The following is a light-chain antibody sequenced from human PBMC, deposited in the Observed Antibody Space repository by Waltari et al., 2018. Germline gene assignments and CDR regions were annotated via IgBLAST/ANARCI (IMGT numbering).Light chain of an antibody. CDR2: GAS. CDR3: QQHNDWPPWT. V-gene: IGKV3-15*01. CDR1: QNVNSN. J-gene: IGKJ1*01. Sequence: DIIMTHSPATLSLSPGQRATLPCRASQNVNSNLAWYQQKPGQAPRLLIYGASIRATGIPARFSGSGSGTQFTLTINSLQSEDSAVYFCQQHNDWPPWTFGQGTKVELK.